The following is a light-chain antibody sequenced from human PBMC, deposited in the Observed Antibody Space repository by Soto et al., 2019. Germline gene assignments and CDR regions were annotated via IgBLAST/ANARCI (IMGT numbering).Light chain of an antibody. CDR1: QSINNW. V-gene: IGKV1-5*03. CDR3: QQYKSYSRT. J-gene: IGKJ1*01. CDR2: QAS. Sequence: DIQMTQSPSTLSASVGDRVTITCRASQSINNWLAWFQQKPGKAPKLLISQASSLESGVPSRFSGSGSATEFTLTISSLQPDDFVTYYCQQYKSYSRTFGQGTKVEMK.